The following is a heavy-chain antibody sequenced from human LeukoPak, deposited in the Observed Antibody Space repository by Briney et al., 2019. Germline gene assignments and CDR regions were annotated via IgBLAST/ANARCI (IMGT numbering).Heavy chain of an antibody. V-gene: IGHV5-51*01. D-gene: IGHD2-15*01. CDR1: GYSINNYW. Sequence: GESLKISCKGSGYSINNYWIGWVRQMPGKGLEWMGIIYPADSDIRYSPSFQGQVTISADKSISTVYLQWSSLKASDTAMYYCARQEYCSGGSCYTWFDPWGQGTLVTVSS. CDR2: IYPADSDI. CDR3: ARQEYCSGGSCYTWFDP. J-gene: IGHJ5*02.